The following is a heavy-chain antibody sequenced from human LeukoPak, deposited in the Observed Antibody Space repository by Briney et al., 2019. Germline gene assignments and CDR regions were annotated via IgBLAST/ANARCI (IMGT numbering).Heavy chain of an antibody. Sequence: GGSLRLSCAASGFAFSSYWLHWVRQAPGKGLVWVSRVNSDGSSTNYADSVEGRFTVSRDNAKNTLFLQMNSLRVEDTALYYCVSGDYGNYWGQGTLVTVSS. J-gene: IGHJ4*02. CDR3: VSGDYGNY. V-gene: IGHV3-74*01. D-gene: IGHD4-17*01. CDR1: GFAFSSYW. CDR2: VNSDGSST.